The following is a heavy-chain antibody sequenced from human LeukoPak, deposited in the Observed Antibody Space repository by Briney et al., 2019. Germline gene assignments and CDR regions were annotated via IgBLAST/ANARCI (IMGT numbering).Heavy chain of an antibody. CDR1: GFTFDDYA. Sequence: GGSLRLSCAASGFTFDDYAMHWVRQAPGKGLEWVSGISWNSGSIGYADSVKGRFTISRDNAKNSLYLQMNSLRAEDTALYYCAKGKGDIATITLLDYWGQGTLVTVSS. D-gene: IGHD5-24*01. V-gene: IGHV3-9*01. CDR2: ISWNSGSI. CDR3: AKGKGDIATITLLDY. J-gene: IGHJ4*02.